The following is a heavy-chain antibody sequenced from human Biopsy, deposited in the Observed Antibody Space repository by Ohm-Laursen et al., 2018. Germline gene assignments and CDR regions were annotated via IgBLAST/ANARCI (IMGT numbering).Heavy chain of an antibody. J-gene: IGHJ6*02. D-gene: IGHD3-10*01. Sequence: SLRLSCTASRFTFSTYGMHWVRQAPGKGLEWVAVISFDGSDQKYADSVKGRFTISRDNSKNTLYLQMNSLRAEDTAVFYCVKDRGTAGTDYYYGMDVWGQGTTVTVSS. CDR1: RFTFSTYG. CDR2: ISFDGSDQ. CDR3: VKDRGTAGTDYYYGMDV. V-gene: IGHV3-30*18.